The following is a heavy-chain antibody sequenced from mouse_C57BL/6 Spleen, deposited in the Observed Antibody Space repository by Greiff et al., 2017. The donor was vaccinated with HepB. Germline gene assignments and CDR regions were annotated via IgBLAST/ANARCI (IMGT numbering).Heavy chain of an antibody. V-gene: IGHV1-19*01. Sequence: EVQLQQSGPVLVKPGASVKMSCKASGYTFTDYYMNWVKQSHGKSLEWIGVINPYNGGTSYNQKFKGKATLTVDKSSSTAYMELNSLTSEDSAVYYCARKGDYDDAMYYWGQGTSVTVSS. CDR2: INPYNGGT. J-gene: IGHJ4*01. CDR1: GYTFTDYY. D-gene: IGHD2-4*01. CDR3: ARKGDYDDAMYY.